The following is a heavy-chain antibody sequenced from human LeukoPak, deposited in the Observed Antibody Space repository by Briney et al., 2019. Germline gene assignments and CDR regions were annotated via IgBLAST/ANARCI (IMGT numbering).Heavy chain of an antibody. CDR1: GFTFSNAW. CDR2: IKSKTDGGTT. D-gene: IGHD5-24*01. J-gene: IGHJ4*02. V-gene: IGHV3-15*01. CDR3: TTDPSQRWLQRRGGFDFDY. Sequence: GGSLRLSCAASGFTFSNAWMSWVRQAPGKGLEWVGRIKSKTDGGTTDYAAPVKGRFTISRDDSKNTLYLQMNSLKTEDTAVYYCTTDPSQRWLQRRGGFDFDYWGQGTLVTVSS.